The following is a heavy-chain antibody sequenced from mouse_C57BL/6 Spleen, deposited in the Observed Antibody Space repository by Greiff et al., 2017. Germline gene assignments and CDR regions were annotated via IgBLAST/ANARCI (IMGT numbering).Heavy chain of an antibody. CDR2: INPGRGGT. J-gene: IGHJ4*01. CDR3: ARRDYDYEGYSMDD. Sequence: VQLQQSGAELVRPGTSVKVSCKASGYAFTNYLIEWVKQRPGQGLEWIGVINPGRGGTNYNETFKGKATLTADKSSSTAYMQLSSLTSEDAAVYFCARRDYDYEGYSMDDWGQGTSVTVSS. D-gene: IGHD2-4*01. CDR1: GYAFTNYL. V-gene: IGHV1-54*01.